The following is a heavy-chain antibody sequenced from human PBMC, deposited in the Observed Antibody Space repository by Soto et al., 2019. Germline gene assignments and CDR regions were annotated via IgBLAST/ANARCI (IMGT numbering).Heavy chain of an antibody. CDR1: GLTFSDQW. CDR2: ISGDGSTT. J-gene: IGHJ4*02. Sequence: ELQMVESGAGSVQPGGSLRLSCVVSGLTFSDQWMHWVRQTPGKGPVWVSRISGDGSTTDSADAVKGRFAISRDNAKNTLYLQMNSLRVDDTAVYYCARETPQRYFDSWGQGTLVAVSS. V-gene: IGHV3-74*01. D-gene: IGHD1-20*01. CDR3: ARETPQRYFDS.